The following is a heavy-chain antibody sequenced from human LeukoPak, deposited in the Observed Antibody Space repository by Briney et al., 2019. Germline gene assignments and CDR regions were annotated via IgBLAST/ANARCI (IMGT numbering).Heavy chain of an antibody. CDR2: IYSDGST. V-gene: IGHV4-4*07. Sequence: SETLSLTCTDSGGSISSYYWSWIRQPAAKGLEWIGRIYSDGSTNYNPSLNSRVTISVDKSKNQFSLRPSSVTAADTAVYYCARGLPHSCSRTRCYPSWFDPWGQGTLVTVSS. D-gene: IGHD2-2*01. CDR3: ARGLPHSCSRTRCYPSWFDP. CDR1: GGSISSYY. J-gene: IGHJ5*02.